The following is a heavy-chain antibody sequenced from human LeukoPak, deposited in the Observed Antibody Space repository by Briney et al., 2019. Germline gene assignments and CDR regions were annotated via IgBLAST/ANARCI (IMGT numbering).Heavy chain of an antibody. CDR2: IYSGGSI. CDR1: GFTVSSNY. J-gene: IGHJ4*02. Sequence: PGGSLRLSCAASGFTVSSNYMSWVRQAPGKGLEWVSVIYSGGSIYYADSVKGRFTISRDNSKNALYLQMNSLRAEDTAVYYCARGSKDRYPDYWGQGTLVTVSS. V-gene: IGHV3-53*01. CDR3: ARGSKDRYPDY. D-gene: IGHD2-15*01.